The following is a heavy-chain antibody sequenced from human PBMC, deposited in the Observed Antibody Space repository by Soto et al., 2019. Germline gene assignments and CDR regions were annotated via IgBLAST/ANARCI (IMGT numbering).Heavy chain of an antibody. D-gene: IGHD6-6*01. Sequence: SETLSLTCTVSGGSISSYYWSWIRQPPGKGLEWIGYIYYSGSTNYNPSLKSRVTISVDTSKNQFSLKLSSVTAADTAVYYCARVKRTYSSSNWFDPWGQGTLVTVSS. CDR3: ARVKRTYSSSNWFDP. J-gene: IGHJ5*02. V-gene: IGHV4-59*01. CDR2: IYYSGST. CDR1: GGSISSYY.